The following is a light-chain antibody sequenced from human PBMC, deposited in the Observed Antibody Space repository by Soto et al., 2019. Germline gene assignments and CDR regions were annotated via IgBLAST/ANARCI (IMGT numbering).Light chain of an antibody. J-gene: IGKJ1*01. CDR2: AAS. Sequence: DIQMTQSPASLSASVGDRVTITCRASQGISNYLAGYQQKPGKVPKLLIYAASTLQSGVPSRFSGSGSGTDFTLTSRSLQPEDVATYYCQKYNSPPWTFDQGTKVEIK. CDR1: QGISNY. V-gene: IGKV1-27*01. CDR3: QKYNSPPWT.